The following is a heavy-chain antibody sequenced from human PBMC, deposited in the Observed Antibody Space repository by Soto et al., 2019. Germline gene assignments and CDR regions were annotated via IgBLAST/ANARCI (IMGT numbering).Heavy chain of an antibody. CDR1: GGSISSGGYS. V-gene: IGHV4-30-2*01. J-gene: IGHJ4*02. Sequence: SETLSLTCAVSGGSISSGGYSWSWIRQPPGKGLEWIGYIYHSGSTYYNPSLKSRVTISVDRSKNQFSLKLSSVTAADTAVYYCARGGATVTTFVDYWGQGTLVTV. CDR3: ARGGATVTTFVDY. D-gene: IGHD4-17*01. CDR2: IYHSGST.